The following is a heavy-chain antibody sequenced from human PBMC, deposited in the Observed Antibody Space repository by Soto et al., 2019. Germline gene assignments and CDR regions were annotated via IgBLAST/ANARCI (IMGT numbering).Heavy chain of an antibody. D-gene: IGHD3-16*01. CDR2: ISGDGSST. J-gene: IGHJ4*02. Sequence: EVHLVESGGGLVQPGGSLRLSCAASGFTFTTYYMHWVRQAPGKGLVWVSRISGDGSSTDYADSVKGRFTPSRNNARNTLSLQMSGLRVEDTAVYYGARGGRGGFDYWGQGVLVTVSS. CDR3: ARGGRGGFDY. V-gene: IGHV3-74*01. CDR1: GFTFTTYY.